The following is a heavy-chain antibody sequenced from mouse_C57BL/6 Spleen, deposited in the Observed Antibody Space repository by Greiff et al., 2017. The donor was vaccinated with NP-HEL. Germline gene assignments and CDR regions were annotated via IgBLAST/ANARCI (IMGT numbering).Heavy chain of an antibody. CDR3: ARRTAQATFAY. CDR1: GYAFSNYW. V-gene: IGHV1-80*01. J-gene: IGHJ3*01. D-gene: IGHD3-2*02. CDR2: IYPGDGDT. Sequence: VQLQQSGAELVKPGASVKISCKASGYAFSNYWMNWVKQRPGKGLEWIGQIYPGDGDTNYNGKFKGKATLTADKSSSTAYMQLSSLTSEDSAVYFCARRTAQATFAYWGQGTLVTVSA.